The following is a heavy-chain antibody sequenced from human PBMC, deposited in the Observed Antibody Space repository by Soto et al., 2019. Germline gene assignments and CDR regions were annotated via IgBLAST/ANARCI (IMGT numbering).Heavy chain of an antibody. V-gene: IGHV4-34*01. D-gene: IGHD3-10*01. CDR1: GGSFSGYY. CDR2: INHSGST. J-gene: IGHJ6*02. Sequence: QVQLQQWGAGLLKPSETLSRTCAVYGGSFSGYYWSWIRQPPGKGLEWIGEINHSGSTNYNPSLKSRVTISVDTSKNQFSLKLSSVTAADTAVYYCARGGDRYYYYYGMDVWGQGTTVTVSS. CDR3: ARGGDRYYYYYGMDV.